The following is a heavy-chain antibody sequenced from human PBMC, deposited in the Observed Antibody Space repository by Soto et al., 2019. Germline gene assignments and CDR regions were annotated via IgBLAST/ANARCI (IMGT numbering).Heavy chain of an antibody. D-gene: IGHD2-21*02. CDR3: ARDYYGGDCYAFDY. CDR2: IDWDDDK. J-gene: IGHJ4*02. CDR1: GFSLSTSGMR. V-gene: IGHV2-70*04. Sequence: SGPTLVNPTQTLTLTCTFSGFSLSTSGMRVSWIRQPPGKALEWLARIDWDDDKFYSTSLKTRLTISKDTSKNQVVLTMTNMDPVDTATYYCARDYYGGDCYAFDYWGQGTLVTVSS.